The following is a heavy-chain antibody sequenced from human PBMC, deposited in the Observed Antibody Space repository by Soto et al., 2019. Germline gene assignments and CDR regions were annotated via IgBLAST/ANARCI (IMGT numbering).Heavy chain of an antibody. CDR1: GFTFSSYG. J-gene: IGHJ4*02. D-gene: IGHD5-12*01. CDR2: ISDDGSNR. V-gene: IGHV3-30*18. CDR3: AKDSPWPYIGNY. Sequence: SCAASGFTFSSYGMHWVRQAPGEGLEWVALISDDGSNRYYADSVKGRFTISRDNSKNTLYLQMNSLRAEDTALYYCAKDSPWPYIGNYWGQGTLVTVSS.